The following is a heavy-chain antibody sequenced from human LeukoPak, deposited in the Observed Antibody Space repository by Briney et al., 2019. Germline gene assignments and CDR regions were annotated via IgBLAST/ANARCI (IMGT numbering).Heavy chain of an antibody. J-gene: IGHJ5*02. Sequence: SETLSLTCAVYGGSFIGYYCGWIRQPPGKGLGWIGEINLSVSTNYNPSLKSRVTISVDTSKNQFSLKLSSVTAADTAVYYCARGRRVVVVPAAMLLGPPAWFDPWGQGTLVTVSS. CDR3: ARGRRVVVVPAAMLLGPPAWFDP. V-gene: IGHV4-34*01. CDR1: GGSFIGYY. CDR2: INLSVST. D-gene: IGHD2-2*01.